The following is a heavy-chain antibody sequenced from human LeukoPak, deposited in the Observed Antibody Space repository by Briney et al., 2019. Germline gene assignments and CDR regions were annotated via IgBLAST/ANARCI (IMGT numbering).Heavy chain of an antibody. Sequence: GGSLRLSCASSGFTFSNFAMSWVRQAPGKGLEWVSGISGSGGSTYYADSVKGRFIISRDNSKNTLYLQMDSLRAEDTAVYYCANSMMFTVKNWGQGTLVTVSS. J-gene: IGHJ4*02. CDR1: GFTFSNFA. CDR3: ANSMMFTVKN. D-gene: IGHD3-16*01. CDR2: ISGSGGST. V-gene: IGHV3-23*01.